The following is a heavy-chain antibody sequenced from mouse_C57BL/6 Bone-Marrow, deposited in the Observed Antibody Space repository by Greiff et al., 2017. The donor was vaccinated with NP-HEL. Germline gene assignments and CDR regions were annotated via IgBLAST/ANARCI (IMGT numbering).Heavy chain of an antibody. V-gene: IGHV1-18*01. CDR1: GYTFTDYN. J-gene: IGHJ3*01. D-gene: IGHD2-4*01. CDR3: ARYDYDQAWFAY. CDR2: INPNNGGT. Sequence: VQLKQSGPELVKPGASVKIPCKASGYTFTDYNMDWVKQSHGKSLEWIGDINPNNGGTIYNQKFKGKATLTVDKSSSTAYMELRSLTSEDTAVYYCARYDYDQAWFAYWGQGTLVTVSA.